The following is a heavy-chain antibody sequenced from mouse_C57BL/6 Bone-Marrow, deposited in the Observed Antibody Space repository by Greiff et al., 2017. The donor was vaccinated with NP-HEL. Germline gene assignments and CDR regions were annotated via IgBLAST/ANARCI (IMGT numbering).Heavy chain of an antibody. D-gene: IGHD2-3*01. CDR1: GFTFSDYY. J-gene: IGHJ3*01. CDR3: ASPVFDVYSFAY. Sequence: EVKLMESGGGLVQPGGSLKLSCAASGFTFSDYYMYWVRQTPEKRLEWVAYISNGGGSTSYPDTVKGRFPITIDNAKNTLYLQMSRLKSEDTAVYYCASPVFDVYSFAYWGQGTLVTVSA. CDR2: ISNGGGST. V-gene: IGHV5-12*01.